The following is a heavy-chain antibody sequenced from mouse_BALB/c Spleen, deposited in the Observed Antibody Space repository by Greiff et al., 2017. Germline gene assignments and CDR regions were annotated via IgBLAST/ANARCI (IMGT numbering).Heavy chain of an antibody. D-gene: IGHD1-1*02. CDR1: GFTFSSFG. CDR2: ISSGSSTI. J-gene: IGHJ2*01. V-gene: IGHV5-17*02. CDR3: ARDGSYFDY. Sequence: EVMLVESGGGLVQPGGSRKLSCAASGFTFSSFGMHWVRQAPEKGLEWVAYISSGSSTIYYADTVKGRFTISRDNPKNTLFLQMTSLRSEDTAMYYCARDGSYFDYWGQGTTLTVSS.